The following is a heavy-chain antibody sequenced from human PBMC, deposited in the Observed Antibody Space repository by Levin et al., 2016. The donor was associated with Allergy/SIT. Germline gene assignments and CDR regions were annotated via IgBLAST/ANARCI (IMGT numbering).Heavy chain of an antibody. CDR2: INPNSGVT. J-gene: IGHJ6*02. D-gene: IGHD1-1*01. Sequence: ASVKVSCKASGYTFTDYFMFWVRQAPGQGLEWMGWINPNSGVTKSAQSFQGRVTMTRDTSISTAYMELIGLTSDDTAMYYCAKSYVTTPTSSTPRNLDVWGQGTTVSVSS. V-gene: IGHV1-2*02. CDR1: GYTFTDYF. CDR3: AKSYVTTPTSSTPRNLDV.